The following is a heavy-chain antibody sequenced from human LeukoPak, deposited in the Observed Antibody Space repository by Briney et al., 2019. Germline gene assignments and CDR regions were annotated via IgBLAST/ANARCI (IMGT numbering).Heavy chain of an antibody. CDR2: ISSGSSYI. CDR1: GLTFSTYT. J-gene: IGHJ4*02. Sequence: GRSLRLSCAASGLTFSTYTMNWVRQAPGKGLEWGSSISSGSSYIYYADSMKGRFTVSRDNAKNSLYLQMNSLKAEDTAVYFCASHYDIDYWGQGTLVTVSS. V-gene: IGHV3-21*06. D-gene: IGHD3-9*01. CDR3: ASHYDIDY.